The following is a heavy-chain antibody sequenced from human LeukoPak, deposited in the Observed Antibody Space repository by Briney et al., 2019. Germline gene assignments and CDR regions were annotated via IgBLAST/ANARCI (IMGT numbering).Heavy chain of an antibody. CDR3: ARINWTPSFPGHYYYYYMDV. V-gene: IGHV4-39*07. CDR1: GGSISSSSYY. D-gene: IGHD1-1*01. Sequence: SETLSLTCTVSGGSISSSSYYWGWIRQPPGKGLEWIGSIYYSGSTYYNPSLKSRVTISVDTSKNQFSLKLSSVTAADTAVYYCARINWTPSFPGHYYYYYMDVWGKGTTVTVSS. J-gene: IGHJ6*03. CDR2: IYYSGST.